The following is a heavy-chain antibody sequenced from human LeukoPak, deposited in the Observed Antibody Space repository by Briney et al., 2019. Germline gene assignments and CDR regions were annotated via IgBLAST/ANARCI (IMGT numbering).Heavy chain of an antibody. CDR3: ARGRGFRHNRDLFTTRGYYFDY. Sequence: SETLSLTCTVSGGSISSSSYYWGWIRQPPGKGLEWIGSIYYSGSTYYNPSLKSRVTISVDTSKNQFSLKLSSVDAADTAVYYCARGRGFRHNRDLFTTRGYYFDYWXXGTLVTVSS. CDR2: IYYSGST. V-gene: IGHV4-39*01. CDR1: GGSISSSSYY. D-gene: IGHD3-10*01. J-gene: IGHJ4*02.